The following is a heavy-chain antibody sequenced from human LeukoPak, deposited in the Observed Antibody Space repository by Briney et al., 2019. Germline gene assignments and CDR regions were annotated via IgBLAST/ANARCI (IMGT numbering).Heavy chain of an antibody. Sequence: GGSLRLSCAASGFTFSSYPMSWVRQAPGKGLEWVSAISGSGGSTYYADSVKGRFTISRDNSKNTLYLQMNSLRAEDTAVYYCAKQGHFDWLSSIYYYGMDVWGQGTTVTVSS. J-gene: IGHJ6*02. CDR2: ISGSGGST. CDR1: GFTFSSYP. CDR3: AKQGHFDWLSSIYYYGMDV. D-gene: IGHD3-9*01. V-gene: IGHV3-23*01.